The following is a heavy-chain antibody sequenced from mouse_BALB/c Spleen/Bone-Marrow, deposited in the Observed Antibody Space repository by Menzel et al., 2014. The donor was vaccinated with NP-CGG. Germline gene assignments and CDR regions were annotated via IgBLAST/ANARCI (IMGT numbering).Heavy chain of an antibody. J-gene: IGHJ3*01. V-gene: IGHV1-82*01. CDR2: IYPGDGDT. CDR3: ARRDYGSSYGWFAY. D-gene: IGHD1-1*01. CDR1: GYAFSSSW. Sequence: QVQLQHPGPELVKPGASVKISCKASGYAFSSSWMNWLKQRPGQGLEWIGRIYPGDGDTNYNGKFKAKATLTADKSSSTAYMQLSSLTSVDSAVYFCARRDYGSSYGWFAYWGQGTLVTVSA.